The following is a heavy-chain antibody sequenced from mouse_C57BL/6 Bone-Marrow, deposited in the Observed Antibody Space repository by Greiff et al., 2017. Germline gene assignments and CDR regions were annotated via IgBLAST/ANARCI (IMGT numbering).Heavy chain of an antibody. CDR1: GYTFTSYT. CDR3: ARRGLIDY. V-gene: IGHV1-4*01. D-gene: IGHD3-3*01. Sequence: VKLLESGAELARPGASVKMSCKASGYTFTSYTMHWVKQRPGQGLEWIGYIDPSGCYTKYNQKFKDKATLTVDTSSSTAYMQLSSLTSEDSAGYYCARRGLIDYWGQGTTLTVSS. CDR2: IDPSGCYT. J-gene: IGHJ2*01.